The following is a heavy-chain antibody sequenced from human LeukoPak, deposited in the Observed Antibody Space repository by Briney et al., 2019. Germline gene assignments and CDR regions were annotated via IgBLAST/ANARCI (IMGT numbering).Heavy chain of an antibody. CDR1: GGSISSYY. V-gene: IGHV4-59*01. CDR3: ARDQRYDSSGYYYYYYGMDV. CDR2: IYYSGSI. J-gene: IGHJ6*02. D-gene: IGHD3-22*01. Sequence: SETLSLSCTVSGGSISSYYWSWIRQPPGKGLEWIGYIYYSGSINYNPSLKGRVTISVDTSKNQFSLKLSSVTAADTAVYYCARDQRYDSSGYYYYYYGMDVWGQGTTVTVSS.